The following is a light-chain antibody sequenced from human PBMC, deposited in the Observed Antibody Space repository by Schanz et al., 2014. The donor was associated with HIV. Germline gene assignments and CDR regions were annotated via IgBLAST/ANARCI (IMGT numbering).Light chain of an antibody. J-gene: IGLJ3*02. V-gene: IGLV2-14*03. CDR1: SSDIGGSNY. CDR2: DVS. CDR3: SSYTTGGTLV. Sequence: QSALTQPASVSGSPGQSITISCSGTSSDIGGSNYVSWYQQHPGKAPKLMIYDVSNRPSGVSNRFSGSKSGNTASLTISGLQAEDEADYYCSSYTTGGTLVFGGGTKLTVL.